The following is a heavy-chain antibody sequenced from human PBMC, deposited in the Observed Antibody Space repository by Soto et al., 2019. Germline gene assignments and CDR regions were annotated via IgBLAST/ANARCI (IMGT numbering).Heavy chain of an antibody. CDR3: ARGSKHRYCSSTSCYGGWWYFDL. D-gene: IGHD2-2*01. CDR1: GGSFSGYY. Sequence: SETLSLTCAVYGGSFSGYYWSWIRQPPGKGLEWIGEINHSGSTNYNPSLKSRVTISVDTSKNQFSLKLSSVTAADTAVYYCARGSKHRYCSSTSCYGGWWYFDLWGRGTLVTVSS. CDR2: INHSGST. J-gene: IGHJ2*01. V-gene: IGHV4-34*01.